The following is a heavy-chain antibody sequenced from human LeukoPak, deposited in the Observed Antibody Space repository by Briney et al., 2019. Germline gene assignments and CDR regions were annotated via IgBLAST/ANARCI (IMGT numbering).Heavy chain of an antibody. CDR2: IWNDGSIK. CDR1: GFTFNIYG. Sequence: PGGSLRLSCAASGFTFNIYGIHWVRQAPGKGLEWVAVIWNDGSIKYYADSGKGRFTISRDNSKNTLYLQMNSLRVEDTAVYYCARAVGPFDFWGQGTRVIVSS. CDR3: ARAVGPFDF. V-gene: IGHV3-33*01. J-gene: IGHJ3*01.